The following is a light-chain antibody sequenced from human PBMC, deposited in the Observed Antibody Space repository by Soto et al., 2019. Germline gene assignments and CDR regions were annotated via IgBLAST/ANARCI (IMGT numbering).Light chain of an antibody. J-gene: IGKJ2*01. Sequence: EIVMTQSPATLSVSPGERATLSCRASQSVGISLAWYQQKPGQAPRLLISGASTRATGIPDRFSGSGSGTEFTLTISSLQSEDLAVYYCQHYLDWPVYTFGQGTKLEIK. CDR2: GAS. V-gene: IGKV3-15*01. CDR1: QSVGIS. CDR3: QHYLDWPVYT.